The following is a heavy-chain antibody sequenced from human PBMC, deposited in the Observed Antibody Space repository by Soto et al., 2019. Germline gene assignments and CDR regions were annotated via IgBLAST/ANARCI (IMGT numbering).Heavy chain of an antibody. Sequence: SVKVSCKASGYTFTGHYIHWVRQAPEQGPEWMGEIGPESGATRYAEKFQGRVTMTLDTSITTVYMELKNLSPDDTAVYYCGRGRSGQIVVFYWGQGTPVTVSS. CDR1: GYTFTGHY. CDR2: IGPESGAT. CDR3: GRGRSGQIVVFY. J-gene: IGHJ4*02. D-gene: IGHD1-26*01. V-gene: IGHV1-2*02.